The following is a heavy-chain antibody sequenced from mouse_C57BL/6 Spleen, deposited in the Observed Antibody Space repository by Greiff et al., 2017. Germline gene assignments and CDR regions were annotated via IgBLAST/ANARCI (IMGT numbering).Heavy chain of an antibody. V-gene: IGHV5-4*03. J-gene: IGHJ3*01. Sequence: DVMLVESGGGLVKPGGSLKLSCAASGFTFSSYAMSWVRQTPEKRLEWVATISDGGSYTYYPENVKGRFTISRDNAKNNLYLQMSHLKSEDTAMYYCARVDYYGSSSGFAYWGQGTLVTVSA. CDR3: ARVDYYGSSSGFAY. CDR1: GFTFSSYA. D-gene: IGHD1-1*01. CDR2: ISDGGSYT.